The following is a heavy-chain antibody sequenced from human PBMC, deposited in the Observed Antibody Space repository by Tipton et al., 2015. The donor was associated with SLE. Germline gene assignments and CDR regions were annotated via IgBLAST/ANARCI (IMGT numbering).Heavy chain of an antibody. J-gene: IGHJ3*02. CDR3: ARHIGSAQAFDI. CDR1: GGSFSGYY. Sequence: TLSLTCAVYGGSFSGYYWSWIRQPPGKGLEWIGEINHSGSTNYNPSLKSRVTISVDTSKNQLSLKLSSVTAADTAVYYCARHIGSAQAFDIWGQGTMVTVSS. D-gene: IGHD3-10*01. V-gene: IGHV4-34*01. CDR2: INHSGST.